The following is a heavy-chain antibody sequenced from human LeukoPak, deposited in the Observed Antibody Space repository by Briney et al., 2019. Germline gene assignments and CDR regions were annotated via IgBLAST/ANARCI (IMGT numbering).Heavy chain of an antibody. J-gene: IGHJ4*02. CDR1: GYSFNTYW. CDR2: IYPGDSHT. Sequence: GESLKIPCQGSGYSFNTYWIAWVRQMPGKVLAWIGIIYPGDSHTRYSPSFQGQITMSADKSINTAYLRWSSLKASDTAMYYCARAYYCGGGGCKLEYWGQGTLVTVSS. D-gene: IGHD2-21*01. V-gene: IGHV5-51*01. CDR3: ARAYYCGGGGCKLEY.